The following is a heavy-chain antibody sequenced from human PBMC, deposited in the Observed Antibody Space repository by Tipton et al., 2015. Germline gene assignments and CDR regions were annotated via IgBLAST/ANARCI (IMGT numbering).Heavy chain of an antibody. D-gene: IGHD4-17*01. CDR1: GYSISSGYY. V-gene: IGHV4-38-2*01. CDR3: ARSRYTVTPDS. J-gene: IGHJ4*02. Sequence: TLSLTCDVSGYSISSGYYWSWIRQPPGKGLERIGSFFHSGNTFHNPSLRSRVIISVDTSKNQFSLTVTSVTAADTAVYYCARSRYTVTPDSWGQGTLVTVSS. CDR2: FFHSGNT.